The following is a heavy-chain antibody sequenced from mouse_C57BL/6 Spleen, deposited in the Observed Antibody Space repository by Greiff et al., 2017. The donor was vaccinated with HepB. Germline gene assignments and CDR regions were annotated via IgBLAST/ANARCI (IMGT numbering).Heavy chain of an antibody. D-gene: IGHD2-1*01. CDR1: GFTFSDYY. V-gene: IGHV5-16*01. CDR3: ARENYGTYYYAMDY. CDR2: INYDGSST. J-gene: IGHJ4*01. Sequence: EVNLVESEGGLVQPGSSMKLSCTASGFTFSDYYMAWVRQVPEKGLEWVANINYDGSSTYYLDSLKSRFIISRDNAKNILYLKMSSLKYEDTATYYCARENYGTYYYAMDYWGQGTSVTVSS.